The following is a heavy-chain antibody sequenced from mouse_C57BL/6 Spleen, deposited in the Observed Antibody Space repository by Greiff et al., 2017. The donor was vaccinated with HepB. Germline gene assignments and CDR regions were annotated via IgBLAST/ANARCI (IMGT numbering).Heavy chain of an antibody. CDR2: ISDGGSYT. CDR1: GFTFSSYA. Sequence: EVMLVESGGGLVKPGGSLKLSCAASGFTFSSYAMSWVRQTPEKRLEWVATISDGGSYTYYPDNVKGRFTISRDNAKNSLYLQMSHLKSEDTAMYYCARDTRDYWGQGTTLTVSS. CDR3: ARDTRDY. V-gene: IGHV5-4*01. J-gene: IGHJ2*01.